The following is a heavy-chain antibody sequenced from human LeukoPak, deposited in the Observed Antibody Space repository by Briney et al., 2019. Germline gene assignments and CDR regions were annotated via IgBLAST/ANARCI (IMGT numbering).Heavy chain of an antibody. D-gene: IGHD6-13*01. Sequence: GGSLRLSCAASGFTFSSYSMNWVRQAPGKGLEWVSSISSSSSYIYYADSVKGRFTISRDNSKNTLYLQMNSLRAEDTAVYYCAGYLQYSSSWYKFDYWGQGTLVTVSS. V-gene: IGHV3-21*04. J-gene: IGHJ4*02. CDR2: ISSSSSYI. CDR3: AGYLQYSSSWYKFDY. CDR1: GFTFSSYS.